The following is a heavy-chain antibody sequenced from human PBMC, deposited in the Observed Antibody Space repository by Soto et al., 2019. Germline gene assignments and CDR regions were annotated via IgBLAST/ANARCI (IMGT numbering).Heavy chain of an antibody. V-gene: IGHV1-18*04. CDR3: ARASYCSSTSCFDY. CDR2: ISAYNGNT. D-gene: IGHD2-2*01. J-gene: IGHJ4*02. CDR1: GYTFTSYG. Sequence: GXSVKVSCKASGYTFTSYGISWVRQAPGQGLEWMGWISAYNGNTNYAQKLQGRVTMTTDTSTSTAYMELRSLRSDDTAVYYCARASYCSSTSCFDYWGQGTLVTVSS.